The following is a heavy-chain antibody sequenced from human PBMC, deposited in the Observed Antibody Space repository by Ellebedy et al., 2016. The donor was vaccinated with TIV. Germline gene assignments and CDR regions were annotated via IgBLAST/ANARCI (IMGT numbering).Heavy chain of an antibody. Sequence: AASVKVSCKASGYTFNRYGINWARQAPGQGLEWMGWISCYSGKTEYSQKFQGRVTMTTETSTTTGYMELRGLTSDDTAIYYCARGSGPNWFDPWGQGTLVAVSS. D-gene: IGHD6-19*01. V-gene: IGHV1-18*01. CDR1: GYTFNRYG. CDR3: ARGSGPNWFDP. J-gene: IGHJ5*02. CDR2: ISCYSGKT.